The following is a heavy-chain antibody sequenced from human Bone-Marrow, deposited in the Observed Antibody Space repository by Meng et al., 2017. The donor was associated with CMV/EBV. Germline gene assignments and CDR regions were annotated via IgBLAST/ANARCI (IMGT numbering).Heavy chain of an antibody. CDR3: TRGGTEGRDWFDP. CDR1: GGSISSYY. CDR2: INHSGST. Sequence: GSLRLSCTVSGGSISSYYWSWIRQPPGKGLEWIGEINHSGSTNYNPSLKSRVTISVDTSKNQFSLKPSCVTAADTAVYYCTRGGTEGRDWFDPWGQGTLVTVSS. D-gene: IGHD3-10*01. J-gene: IGHJ5*02. V-gene: IGHV4-34*01.